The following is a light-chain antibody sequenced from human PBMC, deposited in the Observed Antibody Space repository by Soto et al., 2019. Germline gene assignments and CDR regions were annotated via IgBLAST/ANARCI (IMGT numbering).Light chain of an antibody. CDR2: NNH. J-gene: IGLJ2*01. CDR1: SSNIGAGYD. Sequence: QAVVTQPPSVSGAPGQSVTISCTGTSSNIGAGYDIHWYQQPPGTAPKLVIYNNHNRPSGVPDRFSGSKSGTSGSLAITGRQAEDEADYFCQSYDGALTGVIFGGGTKLIVL. V-gene: IGLV1-40*01. CDR3: QSYDGALTGVI.